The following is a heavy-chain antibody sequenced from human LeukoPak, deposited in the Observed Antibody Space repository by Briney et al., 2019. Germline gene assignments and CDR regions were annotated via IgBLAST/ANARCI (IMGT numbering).Heavy chain of an antibody. J-gene: IGHJ4*02. CDR2: ISAYNGNT. D-gene: IGHD3-3*01. Sequence: EASVKVSCKTSGYTFTSYGISWVRQAPGQGLEWMGWISAYNGNTNYAQKLQGRVTMTTDTSTSTAYMELRGLRSDDTAVYYCARGYDFWSGPDRPFFDYWGQGNLVTVSS. CDR1: GYTFTSYG. CDR3: ARGYDFWSGPDRPFFDY. V-gene: IGHV1-18*01.